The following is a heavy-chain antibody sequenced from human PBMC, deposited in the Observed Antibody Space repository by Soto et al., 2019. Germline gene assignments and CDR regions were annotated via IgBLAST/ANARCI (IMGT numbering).Heavy chain of an antibody. Sequence: EVQLVESGGGLVQPGASLRLSCAASGFTFSNYWMHWVRQAPGKGLVWVSRIDSDGSRITYADFVKGRFTISRDNAKNTVCLHMNSVTAENTAVYYCVRTSLVVAVATREDFWGQGTLVTVSS. CDR1: GFTFSNYW. CDR3: VRTSLVVAVATREDF. J-gene: IGHJ4*02. D-gene: IGHD2-15*01. V-gene: IGHV3-74*01. CDR2: IDSDGSRI.